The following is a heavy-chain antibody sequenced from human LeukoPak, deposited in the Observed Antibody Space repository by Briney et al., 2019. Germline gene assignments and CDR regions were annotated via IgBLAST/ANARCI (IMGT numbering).Heavy chain of an antibody. CDR3: ATYTHWVAGDV. Sequence: PGGSLRLSCAASGFTFNDSWMSWVRQAPGKGLEWVANMNQDGSAKGYVDSVKGRFTISRDNARNSLYLQMSSLRPEDTAVDYCATYTHWVAGDVWGQGTTVTVSS. D-gene: IGHD3-16*01. CDR2: MNQDGSAK. J-gene: IGHJ6*02. V-gene: IGHV3-7*01. CDR1: GFTFNDSW.